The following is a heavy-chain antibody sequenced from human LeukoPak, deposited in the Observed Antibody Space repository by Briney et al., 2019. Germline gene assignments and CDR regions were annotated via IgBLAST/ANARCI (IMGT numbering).Heavy chain of an antibody. CDR2: IRSDGSDK. J-gene: IGHJ4*02. D-gene: IGHD6-19*01. CDR3: ARILDSAWGELGY. Sequence: GGSLRLSCAGSGFSFNSYGMHWVRQAPGKGLEWMAFIRSDGSDKYYADSVKGRFTISRDNSKNTLYLQMNSLRAEDTAVYYCARILDSAWGELGYWGQGTLVTVSS. V-gene: IGHV3-30*02. CDR1: GFSFNSYG.